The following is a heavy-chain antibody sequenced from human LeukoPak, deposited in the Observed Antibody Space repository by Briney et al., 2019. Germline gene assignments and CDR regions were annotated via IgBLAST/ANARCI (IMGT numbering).Heavy chain of an antibody. V-gene: IGHV3-48*03. Sequence: GGSLRLSCAASGFTFSSYEMNWVRQAPGKGLEWVSYISSSGSTIYYADSVKGRFTISRDNAKNSLYLQMNSLRAEDTAVYYCAREGTWAFDIWGQGTMVTVSS. CDR1: GFTFSSYE. CDR3: AREGTWAFDI. CDR2: ISSSGSTI. J-gene: IGHJ3*02.